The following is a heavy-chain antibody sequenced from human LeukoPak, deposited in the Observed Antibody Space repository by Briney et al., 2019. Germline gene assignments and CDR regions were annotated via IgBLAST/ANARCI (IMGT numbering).Heavy chain of an antibody. Sequence: GRSLRLSCVASGFTFSNFAIHWVRQAPGKGLEWVAIISYDGINKYYADSVKGRFTISRDNAKNSLYLQMNSLRAEDTALYYCARIDTYYYDSSGYYSAFDIWGQGTIVTVSS. CDR1: GFTFSNFA. V-gene: IGHV3-30-3*01. CDR3: ARIDTYYYDSSGYYSAFDI. CDR2: ISYDGINK. J-gene: IGHJ3*02. D-gene: IGHD3-22*01.